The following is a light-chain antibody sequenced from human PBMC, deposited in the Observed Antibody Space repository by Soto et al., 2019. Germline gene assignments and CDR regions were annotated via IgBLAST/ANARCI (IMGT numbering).Light chain of an antibody. CDR2: DTS. Sequence: EIVMTQSPGTLSVSPGESATLSCRASQSVSSNLAWYQQKPGQAPRLLIYDTSTRATGVPARFSGSGSGTEFTLPISSLQSEDFAVYHCQQYNNWPLTFGQGTKLEIK. V-gene: IGKV3-15*01. CDR3: QQYNNWPLT. J-gene: IGKJ2*01. CDR1: QSVSSN.